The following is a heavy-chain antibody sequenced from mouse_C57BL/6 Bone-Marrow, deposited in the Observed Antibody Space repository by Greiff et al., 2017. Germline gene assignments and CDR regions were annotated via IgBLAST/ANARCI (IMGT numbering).Heavy chain of an antibody. D-gene: IGHD2-4*01. CDR2: FSSCGDFI. Sequence: DVQLVESGEGLVKPGGSLTLSCAASGFTFSSYAMSLVRQTPEKKLEWVAYFSSCGDFIFYAATVKGRFTISRDNDRNTLYQQMSSLKSEDTAMYYCTRDNYDGPSYAMDYWGQGTSVTVSS. J-gene: IGHJ4*01. V-gene: IGHV5-9-1*02. CDR3: TRDNYDGPSYAMDY. CDR1: GFTFSSYA.